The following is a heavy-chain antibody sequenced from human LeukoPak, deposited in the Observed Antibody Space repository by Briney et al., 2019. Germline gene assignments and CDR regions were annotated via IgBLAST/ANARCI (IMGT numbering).Heavy chain of an antibody. D-gene: IGHD3-3*01. J-gene: IGHJ3*02. CDR1: GDSISSYY. Sequence: SETLSLTCTVSGDSISSYYWSWIRQPPGKGLEWIGYIYYSGSTNYNPSLKSRVTISVDTYKNQFSLKLSSVTAADTAVCYCARDVGITIFGVADDAFDIWGQGTMVTVSS. V-gene: IGHV4-59*01. CDR2: IYYSGST. CDR3: ARDVGITIFGVADDAFDI.